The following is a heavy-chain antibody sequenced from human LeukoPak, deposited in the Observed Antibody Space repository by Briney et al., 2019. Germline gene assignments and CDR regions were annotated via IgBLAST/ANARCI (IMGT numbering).Heavy chain of an antibody. J-gene: IGHJ6*02. Sequence: GGSLRLSCAASGFTFSSYSMNWVRQAPGKGLEWVSSISSSSSYIYYADSVKGRFTISRDNSRNMLYLQMNSPRAEDTAVYYCAILPGYSSGWYEVNYWGQGTTVTVSS. CDR1: GFTFSSYS. D-gene: IGHD6-13*01. CDR3: AILPGYSSGWYEVNY. V-gene: IGHV3-21*04. CDR2: ISSSSSYI.